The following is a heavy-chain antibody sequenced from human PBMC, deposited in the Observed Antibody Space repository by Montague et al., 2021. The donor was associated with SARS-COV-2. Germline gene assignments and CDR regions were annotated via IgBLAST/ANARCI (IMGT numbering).Heavy chain of an antibody. D-gene: IGHD3-9*01. J-gene: IGHJ6*02. Sequence: PALVKPTQTLTLTCTFSRFSLSTSGMCVSWIRQPPGKALEWLALIDWDDDKYYSTSLKTRLTISKDTSKHQVVLTMTNMDPVDTATYYCARIRVGMDRILTGYCDHYGMDVWGQGTTVTVSS. V-gene: IGHV2-70*01. CDR3: ARIRVGMDRILTGYCDHYGMDV. CDR1: RFSLSTSGMC. CDR2: IDWDDDK.